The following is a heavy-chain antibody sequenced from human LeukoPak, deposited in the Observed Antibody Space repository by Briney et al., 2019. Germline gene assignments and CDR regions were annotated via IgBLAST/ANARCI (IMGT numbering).Heavy chain of an antibody. D-gene: IGHD3-10*01. CDR2: ISSSSSTI. J-gene: IGHJ4*02. Sequence: GGSLRLSCAASGFTFSSYTMNWVRQAPGKGLEWVSYISSSSSTIYYADSVKGRFTISRDNAKNSLYLQMNSLRAEYTAVYYCARGGFGELFSSDYWGQGTLVTVSS. CDR1: GFTFSSYT. V-gene: IGHV3-48*01. CDR3: ARGGFGELFSSDY.